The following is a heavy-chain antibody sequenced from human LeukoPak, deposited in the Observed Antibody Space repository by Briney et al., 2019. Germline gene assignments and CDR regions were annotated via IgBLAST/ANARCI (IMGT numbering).Heavy chain of an antibody. V-gene: IGHV4-39*07. CDR3: ARLSGKVRGVPSPFDY. CDR2: INHSGST. J-gene: IGHJ4*02. CDR1: GGSISSSSYY. D-gene: IGHD3-10*01. Sequence: SETLSLTCTVSGGSISSSSYYWSWIRQPPGKGLEWIGEINHSGSTNYNPSLKSRVTISVDTSKNQFSLKLSSVTAADTAVYYCARLSGKVRGVPSPFDYWGQGTLVTVSS.